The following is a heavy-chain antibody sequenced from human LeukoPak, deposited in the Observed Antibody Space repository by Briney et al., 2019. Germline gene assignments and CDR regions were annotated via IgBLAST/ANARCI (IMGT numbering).Heavy chain of an antibody. J-gene: IGHJ4*02. CDR2: IWYDGSNK. D-gene: IGHD3-10*01. Sequence: PGGSLRLSCAASGFTFSSYGMHWVRQAPGKGLEWVAVIWYDGSNKYYADSVKGRFTISRDNSKNTLYLQMNSLRAEDTAVYYCARDGGLDYYGSGSYYGDYWGQGTLVTVSS. CDR3: ARDGGLDYYGSGSYYGDY. V-gene: IGHV3-33*01. CDR1: GFTFSSYG.